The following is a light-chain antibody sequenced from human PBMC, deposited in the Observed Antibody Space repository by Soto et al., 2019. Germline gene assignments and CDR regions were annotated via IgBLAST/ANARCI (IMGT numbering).Light chain of an antibody. CDR2: VNS. V-gene: IGLV1-40*01. Sequence: QSVLTQPPSVSGAPGQRVTISCTGSSSNIGAGYDVHWYQQLPGTAPKLLIYVNSNRPSGVTDRFSGSKSGTSASLAITGLQAEDVADYYCQSYDSSLSVLFGGGTKLTVL. CDR3: QSYDSSLSVL. J-gene: IGLJ2*01. CDR1: SSNIGAGYD.